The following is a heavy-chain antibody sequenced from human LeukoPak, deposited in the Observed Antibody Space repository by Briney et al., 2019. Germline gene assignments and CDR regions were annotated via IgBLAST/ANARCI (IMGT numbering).Heavy chain of an antibody. CDR1: GGSISSYY. J-gene: IGHJ6*03. V-gene: IGHV4-59*01. Sequence: SETLSLTCNVSGGSISSYYWSWMRQPPGKGLEWIGYIYYSGSTNYNPSLKSRVTISVDTSQNQFSLKLSSVTAADTAVYYCARAKSLYFYYYMDVWVKGTTVTVSS. CDR2: IYYSGST. CDR3: ARAKSLYFYYYMDV.